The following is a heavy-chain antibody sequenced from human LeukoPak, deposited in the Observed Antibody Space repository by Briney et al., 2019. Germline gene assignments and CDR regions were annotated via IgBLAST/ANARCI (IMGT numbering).Heavy chain of an antibody. CDR1: GGTFSSYA. CDR2: IIPVPGIP. Sequence: SLKVSCKASGGTFSSYAISWVRQAPGQGLEWMGRIIPVPGIPNYAQKFQGRVTITADKSTSTAYMELSSLRSEDTAVYYCARVGGGSLPGYVYWGQGTLVTVSS. D-gene: IGHD2-15*01. V-gene: IGHV1-69*04. CDR3: ARVGGGSLPGYVY. J-gene: IGHJ4*02.